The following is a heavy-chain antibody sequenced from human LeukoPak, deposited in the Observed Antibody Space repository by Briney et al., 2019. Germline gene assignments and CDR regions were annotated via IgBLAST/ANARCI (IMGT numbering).Heavy chain of an antibody. V-gene: IGHV1-24*01. CDR1: GYTLTELS. CDR3: ATADDSSGVYCYMDV. CDR2: FDPEDGET. J-gene: IGHJ6*03. D-gene: IGHD3-22*01. Sequence: ASVKVSCKVSGYTLTELSMHWVRQAPGRGLEWMGGFDPEDGETIYAQKFQGRVTMTEDTSTDAAYMELSSLRSEDTAVYYCATADDSSGVYCYMDVWGKGTTVTVSS.